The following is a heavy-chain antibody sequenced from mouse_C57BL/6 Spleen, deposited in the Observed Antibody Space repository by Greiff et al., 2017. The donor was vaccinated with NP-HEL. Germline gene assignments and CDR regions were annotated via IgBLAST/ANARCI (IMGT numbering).Heavy chain of an antibody. CDR2: IYPGDGDT. V-gene: IGHV1-80*01. Sequence: QVQLQQSGAELVKPGASVKISCKASGYAFSSYWMNWVKQRPGKGLEWIGQIYPGDGDTNYNGKFKGKATLTADKSSSTAYMQLSSLTSEDSAVYFCARGIYYDYEGFAYWGQGTLVTVSA. J-gene: IGHJ3*01. CDR1: GYAFSSYW. CDR3: ARGIYYDYEGFAY. D-gene: IGHD2-4*01.